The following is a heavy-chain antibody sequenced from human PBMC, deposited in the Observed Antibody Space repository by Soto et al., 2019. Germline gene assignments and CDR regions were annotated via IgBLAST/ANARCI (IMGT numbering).Heavy chain of an antibody. Sequence: GASVKVSCKASGYTFTVYYMHCVLQAPGQGREGMGWINPNSGGTNYAQKFQGRVTMTRDTSISTAYMELSRLRSDDTAVYYCARKIVVITKDAFDIWGQGTMVTVSS. J-gene: IGHJ3*02. V-gene: IGHV1-2*02. CDR3: ARKIVVITKDAFDI. D-gene: IGHD3-22*01. CDR2: INPNSGGT. CDR1: GYTFTVYY.